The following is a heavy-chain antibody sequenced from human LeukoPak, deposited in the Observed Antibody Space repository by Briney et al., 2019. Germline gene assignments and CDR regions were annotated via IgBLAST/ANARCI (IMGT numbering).Heavy chain of an antibody. J-gene: IGHJ5*02. D-gene: IGHD1-1*01. V-gene: IGHV4-34*01. CDR1: GGSFSGYY. CDR2: INHSGST. Sequence: SETLSLTCAVYGGSFSGYYWSWIRQPPGKGLEWIGEINHSGSTNYDPALRSRVTISVDTSKNQFSLKLTSVTAADTAVYYCARPVPSRLGWFDPWGQGTLVTVSS. CDR3: ARPVPSRLGWFDP.